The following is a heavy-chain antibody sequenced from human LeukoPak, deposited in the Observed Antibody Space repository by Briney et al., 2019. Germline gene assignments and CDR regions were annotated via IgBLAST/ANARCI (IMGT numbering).Heavy chain of an antibody. D-gene: IGHD1-26*01. CDR3: AKDIGYEVGGTFQH. CDR1: GFTFDDYA. CDR2: ISWNSGSI. Sequence: GGSLRLSCAASGFTFDDYAMHWVRQAPGKGLEWVSGISWNSGSIGYADSVKGRFTISRDNAKNSLYLQMNSLRAGDTALYYCAKDIGYEVGGTFQHWGQGTLVTVSS. J-gene: IGHJ1*01. V-gene: IGHV3-9*01.